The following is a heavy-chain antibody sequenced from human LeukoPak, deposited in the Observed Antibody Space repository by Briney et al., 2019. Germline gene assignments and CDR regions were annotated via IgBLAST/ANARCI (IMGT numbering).Heavy chain of an antibody. D-gene: IGHD1-26*01. J-gene: IGHJ4*02. Sequence: SETLSLTCTVSGGSVSTSAYYWGWIRQPPGKGLEWIGSIYSSGSTYYNASLQSRVTISIETSKNQISLRLNSVTAADTAIYYCAKSGGYGLIDYWGQGTLVTVSS. V-gene: IGHV4-39*01. CDR2: IYSSGST. CDR3: AKSGGYGLIDY. CDR1: GGSVSTSAYY.